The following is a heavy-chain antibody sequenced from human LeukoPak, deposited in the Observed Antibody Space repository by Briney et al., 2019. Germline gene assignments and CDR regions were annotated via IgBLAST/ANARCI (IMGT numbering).Heavy chain of an antibody. D-gene: IGHD1-1*01. CDR2: INHSGST. V-gene: IGHV4-34*01. J-gene: IGHJ4*02. CDR1: GGSFSGYY. Sequence: SETLSLTCAVYGGSFSGYYWSWIRQPPGKGLEWIGEINHSGSTNYNPSPKSRVTISVDTSKNQFSLKLSSVTAADTAVYYCARKQLERRGPLDYWGQGTLVTVSS. CDR3: ARKQLERRGPLDY.